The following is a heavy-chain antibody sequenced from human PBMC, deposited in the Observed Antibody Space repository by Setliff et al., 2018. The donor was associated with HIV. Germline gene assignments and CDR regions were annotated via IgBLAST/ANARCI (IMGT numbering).Heavy chain of an antibody. CDR2: IWYDGSIE. Sequence: GGSLRLSCAASEFTFSSYAMHWVRQAAGKGLEWVAVIWYDGSIEYYIDSVKGRFAISRDNSKSTLYLQMTNLRAEDTALYFCAKGAGPTTLAEPFDSWGQGTLVTVSS. CDR1: EFTFSSYA. CDR3: AKGAGPTTLAEPFDS. J-gene: IGHJ5*01. D-gene: IGHD1-26*01. V-gene: IGHV3-33*08.